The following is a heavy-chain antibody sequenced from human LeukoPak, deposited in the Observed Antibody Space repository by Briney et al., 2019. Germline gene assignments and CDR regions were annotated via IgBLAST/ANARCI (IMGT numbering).Heavy chain of an antibody. CDR1: GGSISSYY. CDR2: IYYSGST. Sequence: SETLSLTCTVSGGSISSYYWSWIRQPPGKGLEWIGYIYYSGSTNYNPSLKSRVTISVDTSKNQFSLKLSSVTAADTAVYYCARGSSGWWGADYGMDVWGQGTTVTVSS. D-gene: IGHD6-19*01. CDR3: ARGSSGWWGADYGMDV. V-gene: IGHV4-59*01. J-gene: IGHJ6*02.